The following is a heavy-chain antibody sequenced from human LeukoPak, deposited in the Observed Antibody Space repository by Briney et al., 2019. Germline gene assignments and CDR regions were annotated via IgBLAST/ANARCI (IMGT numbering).Heavy chain of an antibody. CDR2: IYYSGST. CDR1: GGSISSSSYY. J-gene: IGHJ4*02. D-gene: IGHD1-26*01. CDR3: ARPNSGSYYLAY. Sequence: SETLSLTCTVSGGSISSSSYYWGWIRQPPGKGLEWIGSIYYSGSTYYNPSLKSRVTISVDTSKNQFSLKLSSVTAADTAVYYCARPNSGSYYLAYWGQGTLVTDSS. V-gene: IGHV4-39*01.